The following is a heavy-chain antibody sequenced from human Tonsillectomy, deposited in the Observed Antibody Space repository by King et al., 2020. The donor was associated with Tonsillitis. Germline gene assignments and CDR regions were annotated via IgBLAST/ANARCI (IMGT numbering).Heavy chain of an antibody. CDR3: ARGYGFGEFSSEYFQL. J-gene: IGHJ1*01. CDR1: GYTFTSYY. D-gene: IGHD3-10*01. Sequence: VQLVESGAEVKKPGASVKVSCKASGYTFTSYYMHWVRQAPGQGLEWMGIINPSGGSTSYAQKFQGRVTMTRDTSTSTVYMELRSLRSEDTAVYYCARGYGFGEFSSEYFQLWGQGTVVTVSS. V-gene: IGHV1-46*01. CDR2: INPSGGST.